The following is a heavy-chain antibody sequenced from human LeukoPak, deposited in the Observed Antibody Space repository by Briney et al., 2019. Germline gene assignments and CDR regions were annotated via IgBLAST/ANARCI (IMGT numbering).Heavy chain of an antibody. D-gene: IGHD3-10*01. CDR3: ARDSGLSWHQLAY. CDR2: MNPNSGTT. J-gene: IGHJ4*02. CDR1: GYTFTSYG. V-gene: IGHV1-8*03. Sequence: GASVKVSCKASGYTFTSYGISWVRQAPGQGLEWMGWMNPNSGTTGYAQKFQGRVTITTDESTSTAYMELSSLRSEDTAVYYCARDSGLSWHQLAYWGQGTLVTVSS.